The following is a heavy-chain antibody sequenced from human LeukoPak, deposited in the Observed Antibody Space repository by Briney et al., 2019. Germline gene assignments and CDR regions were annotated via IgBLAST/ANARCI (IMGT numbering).Heavy chain of an antibody. CDR3: ARHGVSDYYGSGVFDY. V-gene: IGHV4-59*08. D-gene: IGHD3-10*01. Sequence: SETLSLTCTVSGGSLSGYHWSWIRQPPGKGLEWIGYIYYSGSTNYNPSLRSRVTISLDTSKSQFSLKLSSVTAADTAVYYCARHGVSDYYGSGVFDYWGQGTLVTVSS. CDR2: IYYSGST. J-gene: IGHJ4*02. CDR1: GGSLSGYH.